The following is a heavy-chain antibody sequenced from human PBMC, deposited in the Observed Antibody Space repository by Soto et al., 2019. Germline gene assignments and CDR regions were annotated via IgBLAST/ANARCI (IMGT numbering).Heavy chain of an antibody. CDR3: ARGRSPPHYYYGMDV. CDR2: IIPILATP. V-gene: IGHV1-69*13. J-gene: IGHJ6*02. Sequence: ASVKVSCKASGGTFSNYAIAWVRQAPGQGLEWMGGIIPILATPKYAQKFQGRVTITADESTTTAYMELGSLRFEDTAVYYCARGRSPPHYYYGMDVWGQGTTVTVSS. CDR1: GGTFSNYA.